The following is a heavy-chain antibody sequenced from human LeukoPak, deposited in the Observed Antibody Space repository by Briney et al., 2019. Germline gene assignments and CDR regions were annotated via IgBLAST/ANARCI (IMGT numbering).Heavy chain of an antibody. Sequence: GGSLRLSCAASGFTFSSYSMNWVRQAPGKGLEWVSSISSSSSYIYYADSVKGRFTISRDNAKNTLFLQMNSLRAEDTAVYYCARDSGNYLDAFDIWGQGTMVTVSS. V-gene: IGHV3-21*01. CDR2: ISSSSSYI. D-gene: IGHD1-7*01. CDR3: ARDSGNYLDAFDI. CDR1: GFTFSSYS. J-gene: IGHJ3*02.